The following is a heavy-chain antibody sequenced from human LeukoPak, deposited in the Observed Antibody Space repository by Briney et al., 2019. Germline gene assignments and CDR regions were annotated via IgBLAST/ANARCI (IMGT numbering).Heavy chain of an antibody. J-gene: IGHJ3*02. CDR2: ISKSDDII. CDR1: GFVFSAYE. CDR3: ARGARYCTSTSCSSLRAVDI. D-gene: IGHD2-2*01. Sequence: GGSLRLSCTASGFVFSAYEMNWVRQAPGKGLEWVSYISKSDDIIYQADSVKGRFTISRDNAKNSLYLQMNSLRAEDTAVYYCARGARYCTSTSCSSLRAVDIWGQGTMVTVSS. V-gene: IGHV3-48*03.